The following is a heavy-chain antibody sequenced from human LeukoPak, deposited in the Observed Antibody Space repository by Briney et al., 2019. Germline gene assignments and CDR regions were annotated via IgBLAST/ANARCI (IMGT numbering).Heavy chain of an antibody. CDR2: ISSSGSTI. J-gene: IGHJ4*02. D-gene: IGHD1-26*01. V-gene: IGHV3-48*03. CDR1: GFTFSSYE. Sequence: GGSLRLSCAASGFTFSSYEMNWVRQAPGEGREWVSYISSSGSTIYYADSVKGRFTISRDNAKNSLYLQMNSLRAEDTAVYYCARDRSGSSPFDYWGQGTLVTVSS. CDR3: ARDRSGSSPFDY.